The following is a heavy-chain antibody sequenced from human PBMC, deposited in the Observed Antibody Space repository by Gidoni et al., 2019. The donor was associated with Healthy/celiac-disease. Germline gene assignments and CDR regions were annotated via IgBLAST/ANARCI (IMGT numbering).Heavy chain of an antibody. Sequence: EVQLLESGGGLVQPGGSLRLSCAASGFHFSNYAMGWVRQAPGKGLEWVSGMSGSGGSTYYADSVKGRFTISRDNSRDALNLQMTSLRAEDTAVYYCAKGRGSSGWYGMDVWGQGTTVTVSS. CDR1: GFHFSNYA. D-gene: IGHD6-19*01. V-gene: IGHV3-23*01. J-gene: IGHJ6*02. CDR3: AKGRGSSGWYGMDV. CDR2: MSGSGGST.